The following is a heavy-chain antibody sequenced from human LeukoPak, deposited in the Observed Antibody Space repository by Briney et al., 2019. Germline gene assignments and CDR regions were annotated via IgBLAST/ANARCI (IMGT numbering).Heavy chain of an antibody. J-gene: IGHJ4*02. V-gene: IGHV4-61*02. D-gene: IGHD4-17*01. CDR1: GGSISSGSYY. CDR3: AREDYGDYVSLSDY. Sequence: SETLSLTCTVSGGSISSGSYYWSWVRQPAGKGLEWIGRIYTSGSTNYNPSLKSRVTISVDTSKNQFSLKLSSVTAADTAVYYCAREDYGDYVSLSDYWGQGTLVTVSS. CDR2: IYTSGST.